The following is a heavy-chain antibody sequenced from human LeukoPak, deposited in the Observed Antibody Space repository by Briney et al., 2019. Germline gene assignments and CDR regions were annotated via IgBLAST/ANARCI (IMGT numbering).Heavy chain of an antibody. D-gene: IGHD1-1*01. CDR1: GFPFTSYG. CDR3: ARDDGIGRGYLDS. CDR2: ISGGGGST. J-gene: IGHJ4*02. Sequence: GESLRLSCAASGFPFTSYGMSWVRQAPGKGLEWVSLISGGGGSTYYADSEKGRSTISSDNSKDTLYLQVNRLTAEDTAVYYCARDDGIGRGYLDSWGRGTLVTVSS. V-gene: IGHV3-23*01.